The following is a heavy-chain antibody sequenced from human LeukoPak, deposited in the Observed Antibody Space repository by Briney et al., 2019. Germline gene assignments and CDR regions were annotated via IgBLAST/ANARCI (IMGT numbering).Heavy chain of an antibody. CDR1: GFTFSSYW. J-gene: IGHJ4*02. CDR2: INGDGSTT. Sequence: PGRSLRLSCAASGFTFSSYWMHWVRQAPGKGLVWVSRINGDGSTTHYADSVKGRLTISRDNAKNTLYLQMNSLRAEDTAVYYCVRRLATAGVLDFWGQGTLVTVSS. V-gene: IGHV3-74*01. CDR3: VRRLATAGVLDF. D-gene: IGHD6-13*01.